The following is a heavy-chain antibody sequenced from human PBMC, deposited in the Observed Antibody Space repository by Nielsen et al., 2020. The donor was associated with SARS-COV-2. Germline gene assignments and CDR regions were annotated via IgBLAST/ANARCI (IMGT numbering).Heavy chain of an antibody. CDR2: ISWDGGST. CDR1: GFTFDDYA. V-gene: IGHV3-43*01. CDR3: AKSMGNPYYYYGMDV. D-gene: IGHD2/OR15-2a*01. Sequence: GGSLRLSCAASGFTFDDYAMHWARQAPGKGLEWVSLISWDGGSTYYADSVKGRFTISRDNSKNSLYLQMNSLRTEDTALYYCAKSMGNPYYYYGMDVWGQGTTVTVSS. J-gene: IGHJ6*02.